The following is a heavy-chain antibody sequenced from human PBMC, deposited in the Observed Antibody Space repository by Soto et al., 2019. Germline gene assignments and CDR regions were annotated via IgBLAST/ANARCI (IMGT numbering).Heavy chain of an antibody. CDR2: IYYSGST. CDR1: GGSISSYY. Sequence: LSLTCTLPGGSISSYYWRWIRQPPGKGLEWIGYIYYSGSTNYNPSLKSRVTISVDTSKNQFSLKLSSVTAADTAVYYCAMGLYDFWSGYTNNWFDPWGQGTLVTVSS. D-gene: IGHD3-3*01. J-gene: IGHJ5*02. V-gene: IGHV4-59*01. CDR3: AMGLYDFWSGYTNNWFDP.